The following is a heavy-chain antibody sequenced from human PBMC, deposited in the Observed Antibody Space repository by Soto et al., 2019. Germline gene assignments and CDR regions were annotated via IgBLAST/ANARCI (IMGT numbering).Heavy chain of an antibody. CDR3: AKGVGAKRYYFDY. Sequence: ESGGGLVQPGGSLRLSCAASGFTFSTYAMTWVRQAPGKGLEWVSGISGSGGSTYHADSVKGRFTISRDSSKNTVYLQMNSLRAEDTAVYYCAKGVGAKRYYFDYWGQGTLVTVSS. CDR2: ISGSGGST. V-gene: IGHV3-23*01. CDR1: GFTFSTYA. J-gene: IGHJ4*02. D-gene: IGHD1-26*01.